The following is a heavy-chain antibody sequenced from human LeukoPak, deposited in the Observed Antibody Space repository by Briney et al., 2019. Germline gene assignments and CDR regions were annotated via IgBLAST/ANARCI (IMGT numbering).Heavy chain of an antibody. CDR2: INSDGSST. CDR1: GFTFSSYW. J-gene: IGHJ4*02. D-gene: IGHD3-16*01. V-gene: IGHV3-74*01. Sequence: GGSLRLSCAASGFTFSSYWMHWVRQAPGKGLVWVSRINSDGSSTSYADSVKGRFTSYRYNDKNTLYLQMNSLRAEDTAVYYCARGGYYFDYWGQGTLVTVSS. CDR3: ARGGYYFDY.